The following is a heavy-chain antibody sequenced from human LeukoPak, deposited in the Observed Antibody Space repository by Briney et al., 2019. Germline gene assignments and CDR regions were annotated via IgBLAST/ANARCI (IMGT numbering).Heavy chain of an antibody. CDR1: GGTFSSYA. J-gene: IGHJ4*02. V-gene: IGHV3-23*01. CDR2: ISGSGGST. D-gene: IGHD6-19*01. CDR3: ARVVGSGWYSVYHFDY. Sequence: SCKASGGTFSSYAMSWVRQAPGKGLEWVSAISGSGGSTYYADSVKGRFTISKDNAKDSLYLQMNSLRAEDTAVYYCARVVGSGWYSVYHFDYWGQGNLVTVSS.